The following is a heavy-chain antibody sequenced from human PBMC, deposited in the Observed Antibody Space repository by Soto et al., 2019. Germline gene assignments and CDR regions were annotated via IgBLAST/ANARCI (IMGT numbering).Heavy chain of an antibody. Sequence: PGGSLRLSCTASGFTFSSSAMSWVRQAPGKGLEWVSSIDGSGGYIYYADSVKGRFTTSRDNSKDTLYLQMNTLRAEDTALYYCTRGSVVRRNFDYWGQGTLVTVSS. J-gene: IGHJ4*02. V-gene: IGHV3-23*05. D-gene: IGHD3-10*01. CDR1: GFTFSSSA. CDR2: IDGSGGYI. CDR3: TRGSVVRRNFDY.